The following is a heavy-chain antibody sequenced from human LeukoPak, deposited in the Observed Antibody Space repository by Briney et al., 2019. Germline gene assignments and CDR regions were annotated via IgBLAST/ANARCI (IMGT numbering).Heavy chain of an antibody. Sequence: SETLSLTCTVSGGSVSSGSYYWSWIRQPPGKGLEWIGYIYYSGSTNYNPSLKSRVTISVDTSKNQFSLKLSSVTAADTAVYYRARGEFGLLAGTSWFDPWGQGTLVTVAS. J-gene: IGHJ5*02. CDR1: GGSVSSGSYY. D-gene: IGHD6-19*01. CDR2: IYYSGST. V-gene: IGHV4-61*01. CDR3: ARGEFGLLAGTSWFDP.